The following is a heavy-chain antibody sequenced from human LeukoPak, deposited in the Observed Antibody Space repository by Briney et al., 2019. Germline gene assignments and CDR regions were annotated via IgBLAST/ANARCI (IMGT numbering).Heavy chain of an antibody. V-gene: IGHV4-31*02. J-gene: IGHJ4*02. CDR2: IYYSGST. D-gene: IGHD3-10*01. CDR3: ARDRGRMVRGVIDY. Sequence: YWIGWVRQMPGKGLEWIGYIYYSGSTYYNPSLKSRVTISVDTSKNQFSLKLSSVTAADTAVYYCARDRGRMVRGVIDYWGQGTLVTVSS. CDR1: Y.